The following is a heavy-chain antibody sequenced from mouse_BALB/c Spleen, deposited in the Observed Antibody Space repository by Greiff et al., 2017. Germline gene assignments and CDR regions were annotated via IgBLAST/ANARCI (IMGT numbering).Heavy chain of an antibody. V-gene: IGHV1-7*01. CDR2: INPSTGYT. Sequence: QVQLQQSGAELAKPGASVKMSCKASGYTFPSYWMHWVKQRPGQGLEWIGYINPSTGYTEYNQKFKDKATLTADKSSSTAYMQLSSLTSEDSAVYYCARSGGLRRFAYWGQGTLVTVSA. CDR3: ARSGGLRRFAY. J-gene: IGHJ3*01. D-gene: IGHD2-4*01. CDR1: GYTFPSYW.